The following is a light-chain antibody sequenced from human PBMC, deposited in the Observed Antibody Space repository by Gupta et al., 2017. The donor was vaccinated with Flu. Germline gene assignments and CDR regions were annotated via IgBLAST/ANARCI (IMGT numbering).Light chain of an antibody. CDR2: GAS. CDR1: QSVGSN. V-gene: IGKV3-15*01. J-gene: IGKJ4*01. Sequence: ETVVTQSPATLSVSPGDRVTLSCWASQSVGSNLAWYQQKPGQTPRLLIYGASSRATGIPARFNGSGSGTDFTLTITSLQSEDFAVYYCQQYNNWPLLTFGGGTKVEI. CDR3: QQYNNWPLLT.